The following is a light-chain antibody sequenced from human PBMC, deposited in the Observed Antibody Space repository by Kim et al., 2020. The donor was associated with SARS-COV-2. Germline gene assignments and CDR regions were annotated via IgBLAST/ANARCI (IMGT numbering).Light chain of an antibody. J-gene: IGKJ1*01. CDR3: QQYGSSPRT. CDR1: RSVRSNY. V-gene: IGKV3-20*01. CDR2: TAS. Sequence: GERATLSCRASRSVRSNYLAWYQQKPGQAPRLLIYTASNRATGIPDRFSGSGSGTDFTLSITRLEPEDFAVYYCQQYGSSPRTFGQGTKVEIK.